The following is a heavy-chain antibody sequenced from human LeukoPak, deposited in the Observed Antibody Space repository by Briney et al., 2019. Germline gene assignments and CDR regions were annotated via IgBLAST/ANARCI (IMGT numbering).Heavy chain of an antibody. CDR3: ARDLDYSTGFDY. V-gene: IGHV3-21*01. D-gene: IGHD4-11*01. J-gene: IGHJ4*02. CDR2: ISSTGTYI. Sequence: GESLRLSRATSGFTFSSSTFGSYTMNWVRQAPGRGLGWVSSISSTGTYIYYTDSVKGRFTISRDIANSLLYLQMNSLRADDTAVYYCARDLDYSTGFDYWGQGTLVTVSS. CDR1: GFTFSSSTFGSYT.